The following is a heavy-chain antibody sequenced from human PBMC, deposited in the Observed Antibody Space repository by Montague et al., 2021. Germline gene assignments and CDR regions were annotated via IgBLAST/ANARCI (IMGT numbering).Heavy chain of an antibody. CDR3: ARDRRYNSSRSYMDV. J-gene: IGHJ6*03. D-gene: IGHD1-1*01. CDR2: ISYDGHTK. CDR1: GFTFSSYA. V-gene: IGHV3-30-3*01. Sequence: SLRLSCAASGFTFSSYAMHWVRQAPGKGLEWVAVISYDGHTKYYADSVKGRFTISRDNSKNTLYLQMNSLRAEDTAVYYCARDRRYNSSRSYMDVWGKGTTVTVSS.